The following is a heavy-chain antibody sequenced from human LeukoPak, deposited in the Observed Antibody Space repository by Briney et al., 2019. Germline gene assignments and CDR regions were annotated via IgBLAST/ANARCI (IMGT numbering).Heavy chain of an antibody. J-gene: IGHJ4*02. Sequence: GGSLRLSCAASGFTFTTYAINWVRQVPGKGLEWVSSITADGANTYLADSVRGRFIISRDNSKNTVYLQMNSLRAEDTAVYYCAKATLGSCGGVRCYPFDYWGQGTLVTVSS. CDR1: GFTFTTYA. CDR2: ITADGANT. CDR3: AKATLGSCGGVRCYPFDY. D-gene: IGHD2-15*01. V-gene: IGHV3-23*01.